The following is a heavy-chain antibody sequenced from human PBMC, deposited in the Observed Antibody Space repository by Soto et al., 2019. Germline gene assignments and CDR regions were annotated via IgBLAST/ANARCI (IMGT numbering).Heavy chain of an antibody. CDR3: ARGSVSFGY. Sequence: GGSLRLSCVASGFTFSSYWMSWVRQAPGKGLEWVANIKQDGSEKYYVDSVKGPFTISRDNAKNSLYLQMSSLRAEDTAVYYCARGSVSFGYWGQGTLVTVSS. J-gene: IGHJ4*02. CDR1: GFTFSSYW. CDR2: IKQDGSEK. V-gene: IGHV3-7*01.